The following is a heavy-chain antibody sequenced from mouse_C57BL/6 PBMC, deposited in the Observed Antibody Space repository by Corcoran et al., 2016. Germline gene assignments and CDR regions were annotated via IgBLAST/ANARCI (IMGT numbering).Heavy chain of an antibody. D-gene: IGHD1-1*01. CDR3: AREHYYYGSSYGYFDV. Sequence: QVQLKQSGAELVRPGASVKLSCKASGYTFTDYYINWVKQRPGQGLEWIARIYPGSGNTYYNEKFKGKATLTAEKSSSTAYMQLSSLTSEDSAVYFCAREHYYYGSSYGYFDVWGTGTTVTVSS. CDR1: GYTFTDYY. V-gene: IGHV1-76*01. CDR2: IYPGSGNT. J-gene: IGHJ1*03.